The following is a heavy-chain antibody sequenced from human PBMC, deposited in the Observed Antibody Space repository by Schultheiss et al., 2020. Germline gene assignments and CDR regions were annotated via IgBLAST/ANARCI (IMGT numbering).Heavy chain of an antibody. D-gene: IGHD2-15*01. CDR1: GGSFSGYY. V-gene: IGHV4-34*01. CDR2: INHSGST. CDR3: ASTLGYCSGGSCYKVFNFDY. J-gene: IGHJ4*02. Sequence: SQTLSRTCAVYGGSFSGYYWSWIRQPPGKGLEWIGEINHSGSTNYNPSLKSRVTISVDTSKNQFSLKLSSVTAADTAVYYCASTLGYCSGGSCYKVFNFDYWGQGTLVTVSS.